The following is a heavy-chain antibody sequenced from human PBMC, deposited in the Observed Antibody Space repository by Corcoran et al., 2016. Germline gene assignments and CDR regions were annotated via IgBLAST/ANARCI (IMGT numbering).Heavy chain of an antibody. V-gene: IGHV3-48*04. CDR1: GFTFSSYS. D-gene: IGHD2-15*01. CDR3: ARSCGGGSCYYYYGMDV. Sequence: EVQLVESGGGLVQPGGSLRLSCAASGFTFSSYSMNWVRQAPGKGMEWVSYISSSSSTIYYADSVKGRFTISRDNAKNSLYLQMNSLRAEDTAVYYCARSCGGGSCYYYYGMDVWGQGTTVTVSS. CDR2: ISSSSSTI. J-gene: IGHJ6*02.